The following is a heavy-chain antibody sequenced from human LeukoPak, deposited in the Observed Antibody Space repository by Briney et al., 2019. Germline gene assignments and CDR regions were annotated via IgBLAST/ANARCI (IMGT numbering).Heavy chain of an antibody. D-gene: IGHD6-13*01. J-gene: IGHJ4*02. CDR1: GGSISSGSYY. CDR3: ARLDTACSSNWVDY. Sequence: SQTLSLTCTVSGGSISSGSYYWSWIRQPAGKGLEWIGRIYTSGSTNYNPSLKSRVTVSVDTSKNQFSLKLTSVTAADTAVYYCARLDTACSSNWVDYWGQGTLVTVSS. V-gene: IGHV4-61*02. CDR2: IYTSGST.